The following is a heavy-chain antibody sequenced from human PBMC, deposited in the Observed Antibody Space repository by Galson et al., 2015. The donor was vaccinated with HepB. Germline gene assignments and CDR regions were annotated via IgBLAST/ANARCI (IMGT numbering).Heavy chain of an antibody. Sequence: SLRLSCAASGFTFSSYSMNWVRQAPGKGLEWVSSISSSSSYIYYADSVKGRFTISRDNAKNSLYLQMNSLRAEDTAVYYCARDDYYDSSGYSNYFDYWGQGTLVTVSS. CDR1: GFTFSSYS. J-gene: IGHJ4*02. CDR2: ISSSSSYI. CDR3: ARDDYYDSSGYSNYFDY. V-gene: IGHV3-21*01. D-gene: IGHD3-22*01.